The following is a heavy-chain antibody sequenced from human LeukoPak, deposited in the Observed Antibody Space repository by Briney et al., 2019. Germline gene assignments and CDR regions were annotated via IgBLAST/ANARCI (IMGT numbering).Heavy chain of an antibody. J-gene: IGHJ6*02. CDR2: ISYSGNT. V-gene: IGHV4-39*01. Sequence: PSETLSLTCTVSGDSISSSSSYWGWIRQPPGKGLEWIGSISYSGNTYYNPSLKSRVSTSVDTSKNQFSLKLSSVTAADTAVYYCGGMISANFYFYYGMDVWGQGTTVTVSS. CDR3: GGMISANFYFYYGMDV. CDR1: GDSISSSSSY. D-gene: IGHD4/OR15-4a*01.